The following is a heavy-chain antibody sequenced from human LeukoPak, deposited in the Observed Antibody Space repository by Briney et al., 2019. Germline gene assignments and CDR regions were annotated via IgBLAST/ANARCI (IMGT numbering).Heavy chain of an antibody. CDR2: ISSSSSYI. Sequence: GGSLRLSCAASGFTFSSYSMNWVRQAPGKGLEWVSSISSSSSYIYYADSVKGRFTISRDNAKNSLYLQMNSLRAEDTAVYYCARMGCSGSSCNMDVWGQGTTVTVSS. CDR3: ARMGCSGSSCNMDV. J-gene: IGHJ6*02. CDR1: GFTFSSYS. D-gene: IGHD1-26*01. V-gene: IGHV3-21*01.